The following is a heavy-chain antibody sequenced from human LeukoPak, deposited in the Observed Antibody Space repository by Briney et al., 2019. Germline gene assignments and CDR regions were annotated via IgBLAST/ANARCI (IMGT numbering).Heavy chain of an antibody. CDR1: GGSFSGYY. CDR2: IYHSGST. D-gene: IGHD5-18*01. CDR3: ATTRPQHTAMAQNYYYYYMDV. Sequence: SDTLSLTCAVYGGSFSGYYWSWIRQPPGKGLEWIGEIYHSGSTNYNPSLKSRVTISVDTSKNQFSLKLSSVTAADTAVYYCATTRPQHTAMAQNYYYYYMDVWGKGTTVTVSS. V-gene: IGHV4-34*01. J-gene: IGHJ6*03.